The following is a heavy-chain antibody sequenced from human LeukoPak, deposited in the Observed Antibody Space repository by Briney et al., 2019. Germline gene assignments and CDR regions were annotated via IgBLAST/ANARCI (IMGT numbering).Heavy chain of an antibody. CDR3: ASDSFYDSGGYFYY. J-gene: IGHJ4*02. CDR2: IYYSGST. Sequence: SETLSLTCTVSGGSISSSSYYWGWIRQPPGKGLEWIGSIYYSGSTYYNPSLKSRVTMSVDTSKNQFSLKLTSVTAADTAMYYCASDSFYDSGGYFYYWGQGTPVTVSS. V-gene: IGHV4-39*07. D-gene: IGHD3-22*01. CDR1: GGSISSSSYY.